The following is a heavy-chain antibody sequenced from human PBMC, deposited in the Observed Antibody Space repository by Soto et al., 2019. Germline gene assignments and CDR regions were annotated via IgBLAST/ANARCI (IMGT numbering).Heavy chain of an antibody. CDR3: GRVRVDKAEGWFDP. D-gene: IGHD5-18*01. V-gene: IGHV5-10-1*01. Sequence: GGSLKISCKGSGYSFSSFWITWVRQMPGKGLEWMGRIDPSDSYANYSPSFQGHVTFSADKSINTAYLQWSSLKASDTAMYYCGRVRVDKAEGWFDPWGQGTLVTVSS. J-gene: IGHJ5*02. CDR2: IDPSDSYA. CDR1: GYSFSSFW.